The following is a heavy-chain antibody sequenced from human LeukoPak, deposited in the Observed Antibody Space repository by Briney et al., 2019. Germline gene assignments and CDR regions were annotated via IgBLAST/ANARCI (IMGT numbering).Heavy chain of an antibody. D-gene: IGHD1-26*01. CDR3: ARGVGATTSLLH. CDR1: GGSISSHY. Sequence: SETLSLTCTVSGGSISSHYWSWIRQPPGKGLEWIGYIYYSGSTNYNPSLKSRVTISVDTSKNQFSLKLSSVTAADTAVYYCARGVGATTSLLHWGQGTLVTVSS. CDR2: IYYSGST. V-gene: IGHV4-59*11. J-gene: IGHJ4*02.